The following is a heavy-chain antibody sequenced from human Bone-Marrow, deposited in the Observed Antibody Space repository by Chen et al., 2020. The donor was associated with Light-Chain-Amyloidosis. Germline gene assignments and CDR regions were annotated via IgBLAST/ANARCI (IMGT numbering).Heavy chain of an antibody. CDR3: VRRRRGIGWLPEY. J-gene: IGHJ4*02. V-gene: IGHV4-39*01. CDR1: SGSISSDNYY. CDR2: IYYRGDT. Sequence: QLQLQESGPGLVKTSETLSLTCTVSSGSISSDNYYWGWIRQPPGQGLEWIGSIYYRGDTYYRPSLNSRVTISVDTSKNQFSLKLSSVTAADTAVYYCVRRRRGIGWLPEYWGQGTLVTVSS. D-gene: IGHD6-19*01.